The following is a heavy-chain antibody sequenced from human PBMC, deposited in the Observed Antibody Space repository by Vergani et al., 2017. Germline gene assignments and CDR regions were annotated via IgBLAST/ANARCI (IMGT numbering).Heavy chain of an antibody. J-gene: IGHJ5*02. Sequence: QVQLQQWGAGLLKPSETLSLTCAVYGGSFSGYYWSWIRQPPGKGLEWIGEINHSGSTNYNPSLKSRVTISVDTSKNQFSLKLSSVTAADTAVYYCARASLWGRGCFDPWGQGTLVTVSS. CDR3: ARASLWGRGCFDP. CDR2: INHSGST. V-gene: IGHV4-34*01. D-gene: IGHD7-27*01. CDR1: GGSFSGYY.